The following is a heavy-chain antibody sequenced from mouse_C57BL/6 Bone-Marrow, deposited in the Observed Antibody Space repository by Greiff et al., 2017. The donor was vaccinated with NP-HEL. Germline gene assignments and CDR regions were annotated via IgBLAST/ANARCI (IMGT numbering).Heavy chain of an antibody. CDR2: INPYNGDT. CDR1: GYSFTGYF. V-gene: IGHV1-20*01. CDR3: ARRGYYYGSSRGYYFDY. D-gene: IGHD1-1*01. J-gene: IGHJ2*01. Sequence: EVQLQQSGPELVKPGDSVKISCKASGYSFTGYFMNWVMQSHGKSLEWIGRINPYNGDTFYNQKFKGKATLTVDKSSSTAHMELRSLTADDSAVYYCARRGYYYGSSRGYYFDYWGQGTTLTVSS.